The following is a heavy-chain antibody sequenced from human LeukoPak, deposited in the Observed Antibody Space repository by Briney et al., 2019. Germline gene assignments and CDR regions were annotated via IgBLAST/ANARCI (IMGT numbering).Heavy chain of an antibody. J-gene: IGHJ2*01. CDR2: ISSSGSGGNT. CDR1: GVTLSNYA. CDR3: AKDRTVGASYWYFDL. V-gene: IGHV3-23*01. Sequence: GGSLRLSCVASGVTLSNYAMSWARQAPGKGLEWVSGISSSGSGGNTYYADSVKGRFTISRDSSRNTLFLHMNTLGAEDTAIYYCAKDRTVGASYWYFDLWGRGTLVTVSS. D-gene: IGHD1-26*01.